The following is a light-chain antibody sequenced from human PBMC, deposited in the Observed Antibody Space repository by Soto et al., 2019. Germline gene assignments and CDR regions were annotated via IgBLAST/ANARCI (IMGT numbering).Light chain of an antibody. Sequence: DIQLTQSPSFLSASVGDRVTITCRASQGISSYLAWYQQKPGKAPKLLIYAASTLQSGVPSRFSGSGSGTEFTLTISSLQPEDFATYYCQQYDQWPVTFGGGTKVEIK. CDR3: QQYDQWPVT. J-gene: IGKJ4*01. V-gene: IGKV1-9*01. CDR2: AAS. CDR1: QGISSY.